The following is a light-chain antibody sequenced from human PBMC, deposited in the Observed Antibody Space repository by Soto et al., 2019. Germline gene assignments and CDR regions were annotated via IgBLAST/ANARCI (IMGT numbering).Light chain of an antibody. CDR3: AAWDDSLNGPV. CDR2: NTY. V-gene: IGLV1-44*01. J-gene: IGLJ3*02. CDR1: SSNLASNS. Sequence: QSVLTQPPSASGTPGQRVIISCSGSSSNLASNSGNWYQQLPGTAPKLLIYNTYQRPLGVPDRFSGSKSGTSASLAISGLQSEDEGDYFCAAWDDSLNGPVFGGGTKLTVL.